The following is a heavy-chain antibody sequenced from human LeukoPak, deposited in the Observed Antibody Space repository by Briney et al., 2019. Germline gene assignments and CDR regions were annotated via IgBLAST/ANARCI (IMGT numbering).Heavy chain of an antibody. J-gene: IGHJ4*02. CDR3: ARGIFYGGRYFDY. CDR1: GFTFSSYA. CDR2: ISSNGGNT. V-gene: IGHV3-64*01. Sequence: GGSLRLSCAASGFTFSSYAMHWVRQAPGKGLEYVSAISSNGGNTYYANSVKGRFTISRDNSKNTLYLQMGSLRAEDMAVYYCARGIFYGGRYFDYWGQGTLVTVSS. D-gene: IGHD4-23*01.